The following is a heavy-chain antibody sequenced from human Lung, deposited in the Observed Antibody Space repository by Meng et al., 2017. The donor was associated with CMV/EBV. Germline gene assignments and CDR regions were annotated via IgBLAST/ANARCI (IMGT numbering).Heavy chain of an antibody. V-gene: IGHV3-23*03. Sequence: GESLKISCAASGFTFSNYAMSWVRQAPGKGLEWVAVIYAGGRSAYYAESVKGRFTIFRDGSKNTVDLEMNSLRAEDTALYYCAKDSTYSAWGQGTLVTVSS. CDR2: IYAGGRSA. CDR3: AKDSTYSA. J-gene: IGHJ5*02. CDR1: GFTFSNYA. D-gene: IGHD6-13*01.